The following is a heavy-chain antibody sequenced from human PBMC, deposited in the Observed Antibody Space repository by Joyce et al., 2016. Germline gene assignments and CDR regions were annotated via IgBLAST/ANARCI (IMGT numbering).Heavy chain of an antibody. J-gene: IGHJ4*02. V-gene: IGHV3-23*04. D-gene: IGHD6-13*01. CDR1: GFNFGYHV. CDR2: IADRGE. Sequence: EVQLVESGGDLVQPGGSLRLSCVASGFNFGYHVMSWVRQAPGEGLEWVSTIADRGENYAEAVKGRFTISRDNSKNTLYLQMNGLRAEDTAIYFCARGGGCDGTGCWYPDYWGQGTLVTVSS. CDR3: ARGGGCDGTGCWYPDY.